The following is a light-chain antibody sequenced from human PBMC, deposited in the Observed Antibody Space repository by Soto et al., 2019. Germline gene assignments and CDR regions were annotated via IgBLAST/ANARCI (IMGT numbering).Light chain of an antibody. V-gene: IGLV4-69*01. J-gene: IGLJ1*01. Sequence: QPVLTQSPSASASLGASVKLTCTLSSGHSSYAIAWHQQQPEKGPRYLMKLNSDGSHSKGDGIPDRFSGSSSGAERYLTISSLQSEDEADYYCNSYTSTNTWVFGTGTKLTVL. CDR3: NSYTSTNTWV. CDR1: SGHSSYA. CDR2: LNSDGSH.